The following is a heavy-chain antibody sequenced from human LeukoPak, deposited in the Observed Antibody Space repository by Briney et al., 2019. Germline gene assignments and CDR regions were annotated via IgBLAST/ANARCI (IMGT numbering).Heavy chain of an antibody. D-gene: IGHD3-16*01. Sequence: SETLSLTCTVSGGSISSGGYYWSWIRQHPGKGLEWIGYIYYSGSTYYNPSHMSRVTMSVDTSKNQFSLKLSSVTAADTAVYYCARDLPGGDGIDVWGQGTTVTVSS. J-gene: IGHJ6*02. V-gene: IGHV4-31*03. CDR2: IYYSGST. CDR1: GGSISSGGYY. CDR3: ARDLPGGDGIDV.